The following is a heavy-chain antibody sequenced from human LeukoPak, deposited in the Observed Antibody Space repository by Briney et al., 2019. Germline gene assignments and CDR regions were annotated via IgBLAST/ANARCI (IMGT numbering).Heavy chain of an antibody. CDR2: ISSSSSPI. J-gene: IGHJ4*02. D-gene: IGHD5-12*01. CDR3: ARHGAMATNPHSFCS. Sequence: FAERGVAFESSCRNSVHQSPRKGPQWVSYISSSSSPIYCADSVRGRFTISRDNATTSLYLQMNSLRDEDTAVYSCARHGAMATNPHSFCSWGQESLLAVSS. V-gene: IGHV3-48*02. CDR1: GVAFESSC.